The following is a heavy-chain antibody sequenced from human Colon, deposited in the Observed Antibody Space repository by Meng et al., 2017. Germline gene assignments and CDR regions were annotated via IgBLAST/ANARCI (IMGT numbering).Heavy chain of an antibody. CDR2: VYYTGSA. V-gene: IGHV4-61*03. CDR3: ARGRGSYSSIDF. CDR1: GGSVSSPSYY. D-gene: IGHD1-26*01. Sequence: QVQLQGSGPRLVRPSDTLSLTCTLSGGSVSSPSYYWSWIRQTPGKGLEWIGYVYYTGSANYNPSLKSRVTISVDTSKNHFSLNLTSVTAADTAVYYCARGRGSYSSIDFWGQGTLVTVSS. J-gene: IGHJ4*02.